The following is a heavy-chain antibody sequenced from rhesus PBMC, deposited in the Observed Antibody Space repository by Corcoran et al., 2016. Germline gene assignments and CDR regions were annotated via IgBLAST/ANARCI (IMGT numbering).Heavy chain of an antibody. CDR2: IYGSGGSN. CDR1: GYSISSNY. CDR3: ARVGGWSLGYFDD. D-gene: IGHD6-37*01. J-gene: IGHJ4*01. V-gene: IGHV4S14*01. Sequence: QVQLQESGPGLVKPSETLSLTCAVSGYSISSNYWNWIRQPPGKGLEWIGSIYGSGGSNYLNPSLKSRVTLSVDPSKNQFSRKLSSVTAADTAVYYCARVGGWSLGYFDDWGQGVLVTVSA.